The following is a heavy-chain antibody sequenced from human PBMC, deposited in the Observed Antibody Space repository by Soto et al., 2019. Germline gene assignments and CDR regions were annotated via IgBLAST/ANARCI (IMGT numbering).Heavy chain of an antibody. V-gene: IGHV4-4*07. Sequence: SETLSLTCTVSGGSIKNYYWSWIRQCAGKALEWIGRIYTRGSTKYNPSLKSRVTMSVDTSKNQFSLKLNSVSAADTAVYFCARDLLIVGAPDAFDIWGQGTMVTVSS. J-gene: IGHJ3*02. CDR2: IYTRGST. CDR3: ARDLLIVGAPDAFDI. CDR1: GGSIKNYY. D-gene: IGHD1-26*01.